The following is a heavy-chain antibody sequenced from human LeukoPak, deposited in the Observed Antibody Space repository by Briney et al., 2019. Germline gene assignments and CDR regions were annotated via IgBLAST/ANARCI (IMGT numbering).Heavy chain of an antibody. CDR3: ATASGGRGQLRFLSNWFDP. Sequence: ASVKVSCKVSGYTLTELSMHWVRQAPGKGLEWIGGFDPEDGETIYAQKFQGRVTMTEDTSTDTAYMELSSLRSEDTAVYYCATASGGRGQLRFLSNWFDPWGQGTLVTVSS. J-gene: IGHJ5*02. V-gene: IGHV1-24*01. CDR2: FDPEDGET. D-gene: IGHD3-3*01. CDR1: GYTLTELS.